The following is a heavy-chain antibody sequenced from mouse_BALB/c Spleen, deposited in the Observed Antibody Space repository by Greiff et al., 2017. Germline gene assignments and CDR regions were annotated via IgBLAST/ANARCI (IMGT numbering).Heavy chain of an antibody. Sequence: EVQLQESGAELVRSGASVKLSCTASGFNIKDYYMHWVKQRPEQGLEWIGWIDPENGDTEYAPKFQGKATMTADTSSNTAYLQLSSLTSEDTAVYYCNACGDSSGTVAYWGQGTLVTVSA. D-gene: IGHD3-2*01. J-gene: IGHJ3*01. CDR1: GFNIKDYY. CDR2: IDPENGDT. CDR3: NACGDSSGTVAY. V-gene: IGHV14-4*02.